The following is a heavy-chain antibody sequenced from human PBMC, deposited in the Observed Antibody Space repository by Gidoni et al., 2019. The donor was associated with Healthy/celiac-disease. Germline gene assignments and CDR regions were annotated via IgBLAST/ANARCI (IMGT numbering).Heavy chain of an antibody. CDR2: IKPNSGGT. V-gene: IGHV1-2*04. D-gene: IGHD3-22*01. J-gene: IGHJ4*02. CDR3: ATYYYDSSGYNDY. Sequence: QVQLVQSGAEVTKPGASVKVSCKASGYTFTGYYMHWVRQAPGQGLEWMGWIKPNSGGTNYAQKFQGWVTMTRDTSISTAYMELSRLRSDDTAVYYCATYYYDSSGYNDYWGQGTLVTVSS. CDR1: GYTFTGYY.